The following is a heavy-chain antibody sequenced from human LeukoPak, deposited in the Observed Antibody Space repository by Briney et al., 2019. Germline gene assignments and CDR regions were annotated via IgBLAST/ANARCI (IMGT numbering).Heavy chain of an antibody. J-gene: IGHJ4*02. CDR1: GFPVSSNY. CDR3: ARDRGRYYDSRGFYWGYYFDS. D-gene: IGHD3-22*01. CDR2: IYSGDST. V-gene: IGHV3-53*01. Sequence: GGSLRLSCAASGFPVSSNYMSWVRHAPGKGLEWVSFIYSGDSTYYADSVKGRFTISRDNSKDTLYLQMSSVRVDDTAVYYCARDRGRYYDSRGFYWGYYFDSWGQGILVTVST.